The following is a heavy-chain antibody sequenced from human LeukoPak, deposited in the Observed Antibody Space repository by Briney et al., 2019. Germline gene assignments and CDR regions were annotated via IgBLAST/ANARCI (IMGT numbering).Heavy chain of an antibody. CDR2: ISGSGGST. D-gene: IGHD1-26*01. CDR3: AKVLTRSYFVRPYYFDY. J-gene: IGHJ4*02. V-gene: IGHV3-23*01. Sequence: GGSLGLSCAASGFTFSSYAMSWVRQAPGKGLEWVSAISGSGGSTYYADSVKGRFTISRDNSKNTLYLQMNSLRAEDTAVYYCAKVLTRSYFVRPYYFDYWGQGTLVTVSS. CDR1: GFTFSSYA.